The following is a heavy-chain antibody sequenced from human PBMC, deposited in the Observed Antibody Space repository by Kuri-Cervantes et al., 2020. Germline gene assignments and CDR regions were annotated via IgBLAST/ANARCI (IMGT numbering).Heavy chain of an antibody. D-gene: IGHD2/OR15-2a*01. CDR2: IYYRGTT. V-gene: IGHV4-39*01. J-gene: IGHJ2*01. CDR3: ARHAFLGVTGQWYFDL. CDR1: GGSISSSSYY. Sequence: GSLRLTCTVSGGSISSSSYYWGWIRQPPGKGLEWIGSIYYRGTTYHNPPLKSRVTISVDTSKNQFSLKLSSVTAADTAVYYCARHAFLGVTGQWYFDLWGRGTLVTVSS.